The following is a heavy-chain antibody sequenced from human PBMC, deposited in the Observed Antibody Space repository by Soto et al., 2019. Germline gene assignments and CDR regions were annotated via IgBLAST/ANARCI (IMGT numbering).Heavy chain of an antibody. V-gene: IGHV1-18*01. CDR2: ISAYNGNT. D-gene: IGHD4-17*01. Sequence: ASVKVSCKASGYTFTSYGISWVRQAPGQGLEWMGGISAYNGNTNYAQKLQGRVTMTTDTSTSTAYLELRSLRSDDTAVYYCARVGPQLVIPYGAYAGRYYYYSSGMDVWGKGPTVTVS. CDR1: GYTFTSYG. CDR3: ARVGPQLVIPYGAYAGRYYYYSSGMDV. J-gene: IGHJ6*04.